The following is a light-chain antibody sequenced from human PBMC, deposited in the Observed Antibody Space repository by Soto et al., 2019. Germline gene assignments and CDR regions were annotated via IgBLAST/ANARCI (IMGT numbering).Light chain of an antibody. CDR1: NSDVGGYNY. J-gene: IGLJ1*01. Sequence: QSALTQPASVSGAPGQSITISCTGNNSDVGGYNYVSWYQQHPGKAPKLMIYDVSNRPSGVSNRFSGSKSGNTASLTISGFQAEDEADYYCSSYTSSSTLYVFGTGTKVTVL. CDR2: DVS. CDR3: SSYTSSSTLYV. V-gene: IGLV2-14*01.